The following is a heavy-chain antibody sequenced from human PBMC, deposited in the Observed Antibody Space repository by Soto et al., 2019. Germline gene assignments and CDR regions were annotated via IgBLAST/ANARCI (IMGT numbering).Heavy chain of an antibody. J-gene: IGHJ4*02. Sequence: EVQLLESGGGLVQPGGSLRLSCADSEFTFSSYAMSWVRQAPGKGLEWVSAISGSGGSTYYADSVKGRFTISRDNSKNTLYLQMNSLRAEDTAVYYCAKDYKGYCSGGSCNDPCFDYWGQGTLVTVSS. D-gene: IGHD2-15*01. V-gene: IGHV3-23*01. CDR1: EFTFSSYA. CDR2: ISGSGGST. CDR3: AKDYKGYCSGGSCNDPCFDY.